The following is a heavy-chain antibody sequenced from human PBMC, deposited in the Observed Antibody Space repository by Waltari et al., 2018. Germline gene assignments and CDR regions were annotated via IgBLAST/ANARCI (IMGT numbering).Heavy chain of an antibody. CDR1: GGSFSGYY. J-gene: IGHJ4*02. V-gene: IGHV4-34*01. D-gene: IGHD3-16*02. CDR2: INHSGST. Sequence: QVQLQQWGAGLLKPSETLSLTCAVYGGSFSGYYWSWIRQPPGKGLEWIGEINHSGSTNYNPSLKMRVTISVDTSKNQFSLKLSSVTAADTAVYYCARGTPVYDYIWGSYRRGFDYWGQGTLVTVSS. CDR3: ARGTPVYDYIWGSYRRGFDY.